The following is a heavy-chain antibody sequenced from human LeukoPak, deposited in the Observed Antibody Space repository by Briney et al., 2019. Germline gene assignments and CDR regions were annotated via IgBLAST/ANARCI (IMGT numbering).Heavy chain of an antibody. J-gene: IGHJ4*02. CDR2: IYYSGST. V-gene: IGHV4-31*03. CDR1: GRSISSGGYY. CDR3: ARGGYDILTGYTTHFDY. D-gene: IGHD3-9*01. Sequence: PSETLSLTCNVSGRSISSGGYYWSWIRQHPGKGLEWIGYIYYSGSTYYNPSLKSRVTISVDTSKNQFFLKLSSETAADTAVYYCARGGYDILTGYTTHFDYWGQGTLVTVSS.